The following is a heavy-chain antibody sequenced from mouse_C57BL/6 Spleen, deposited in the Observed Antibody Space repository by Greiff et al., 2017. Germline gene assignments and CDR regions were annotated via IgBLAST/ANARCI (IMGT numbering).Heavy chain of an antibody. CDR2: IDPSDSYT. Sequence: QVQLQQPGAELVMPGASVKLSCKASGYTFTSYWMHWVKQRPGQGLEWIGEIDPSDSYTYYNQKFKGKSTLTVDKSSSTAYMQLSSLTSEDSAVYYCARCGSSYGYFDVWGTGTTVTVSS. V-gene: IGHV1-69*01. CDR1: GYTFTSYW. CDR3: ARCGSSYGYFDV. J-gene: IGHJ1*03. D-gene: IGHD1-1*01.